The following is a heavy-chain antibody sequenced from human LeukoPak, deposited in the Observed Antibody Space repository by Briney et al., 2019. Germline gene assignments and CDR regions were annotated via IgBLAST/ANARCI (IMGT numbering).Heavy chain of an antibody. Sequence: GSLRLSCAASGFTFSNHWMNWVRQTPGKGLEYVALVNPHENDIYYLDSVKGRFTISRDNAKNSLYLQMNSLRADDTAVYYCARGDEIERGFKPWGQGTLVTVSS. CDR3: ARGDEIERGFKP. V-gene: IGHV3-7*01. J-gene: IGHJ5*02. CDR1: GFTFSNHW. CDR2: VNPHENDI. D-gene: IGHD5-24*01.